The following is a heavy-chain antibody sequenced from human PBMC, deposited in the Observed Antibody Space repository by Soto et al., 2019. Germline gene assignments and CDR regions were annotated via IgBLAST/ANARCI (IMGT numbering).Heavy chain of an antibody. V-gene: IGHV1-18*01. CDR2: ISAYNGNT. Sequence: ASVKVSCKASGYTFTSYGISWVRQAPGQGLEWMGWISAYNGNTNYAQKLQGRGTMTTDTSTSTAYMELTSLRSDDTPVYYCARDAGQVVGASAYDYYYGMDVWGQGTTVTVSS. CDR1: GYTFTSYG. D-gene: IGHD1-26*01. CDR3: ARDAGQVVGASAYDYYYGMDV. J-gene: IGHJ6*02.